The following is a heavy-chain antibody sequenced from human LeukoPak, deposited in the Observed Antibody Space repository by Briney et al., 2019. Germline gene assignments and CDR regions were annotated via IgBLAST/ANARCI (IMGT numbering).Heavy chain of an antibody. J-gene: IGHJ4*02. CDR3: ARERAGYYFDY. CDR2: ITSSGSDT. Sequence: GGSLRLSCAASGFTFNTYTMSWVRQAPGKGLEWVSHITSSGSDTYYADSVKGRFTVSRDSVKNSLYLQFNSLRDDDTAIYYCARERAGYYFDYWGRGTLVTVSS. V-gene: IGHV3-48*02. CDR1: GFTFNTYT.